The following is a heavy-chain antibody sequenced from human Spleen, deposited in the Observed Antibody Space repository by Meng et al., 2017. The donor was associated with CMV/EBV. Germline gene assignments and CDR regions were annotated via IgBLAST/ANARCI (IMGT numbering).Heavy chain of an antibody. CDR1: GFTFSNYW. CDR2: ISTGGTTI. J-gene: IGHJ3*02. Sequence: GGSLRLSCAASGFTFSNYWMTWVRQAPGKGLEWVSYISTGGTTIYYADSVKGRFTISRDNAKNSLYLQMNSLRAEDTAVYYCARGYSSSWKDAFDIWGQGTMVTVSS. CDR3: ARGYSSSWKDAFDI. V-gene: IGHV3-48*04. D-gene: IGHD6-13*01.